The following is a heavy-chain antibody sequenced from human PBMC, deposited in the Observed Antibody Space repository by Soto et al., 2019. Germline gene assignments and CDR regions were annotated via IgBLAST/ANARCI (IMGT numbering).Heavy chain of an antibody. CDR2: ISYDGSNK. D-gene: IGHD1-26*01. CDR1: GFTFSSYA. V-gene: IGHV3-30-3*01. J-gene: IGHJ6*02. CDR3: ARDQVGATVGYDYGMDV. Sequence: QVQLVESGGGVVQPGRSLRLSCAASGFTFSSYAMHWVRQAPGKGLEWVAVISYDGSNKYYADSVKGRFTISRDNSKNTLYLQMNSLRAEDTAVYYCARDQVGATVGYDYGMDVWGQGTTVTVSS.